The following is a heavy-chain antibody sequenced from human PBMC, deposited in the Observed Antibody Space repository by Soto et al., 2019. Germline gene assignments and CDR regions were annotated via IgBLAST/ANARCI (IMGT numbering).Heavy chain of an antibody. V-gene: IGHV1-69*13. Sequence: ASVKVSCKASGGTFSSYAISWVRQAPGQGLEWMGGIIPIFGTANYAQKFQGRVTITADESTSTAYMELSSLRSEDTAVYYCARPEVGATDDAFDIWGQGTMVTVSS. D-gene: IGHD1-26*01. J-gene: IGHJ3*02. CDR2: IIPIFGTA. CDR3: ARPEVGATDDAFDI. CDR1: GGTFSSYA.